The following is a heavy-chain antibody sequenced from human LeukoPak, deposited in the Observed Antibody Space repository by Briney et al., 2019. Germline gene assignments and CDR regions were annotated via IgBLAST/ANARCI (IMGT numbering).Heavy chain of an antibody. CDR1: GFTFSSYA. CDR2: ISYDGSNK. V-gene: IGHV3-30-3*01. Sequence: GGSLRLSCAASGFTFSSYAMHGVRQAPGKGLEWVAVISYDGSNKYYADSVKGRFTISRDNSKNTLYLQMNSLGAEDTAVYYCARDQGCWYRVGFDYWGQGTLVTVSS. CDR3: ARDQGCWYRVGFDY. J-gene: IGHJ4*02. D-gene: IGHD6-13*01.